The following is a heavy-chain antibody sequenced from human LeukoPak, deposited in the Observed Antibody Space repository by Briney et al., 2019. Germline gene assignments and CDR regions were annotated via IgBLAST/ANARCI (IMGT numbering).Heavy chain of an antibody. CDR2: IYHSGST. D-gene: IGHD1-26*01. Sequence: SSETLSLTCAVSGGSISSSNWWSWVRQPPGKGLEWIGEIYHSGSTNYNPSLKSQVTISVDKSKNQFSLKLSSVTAADTAVYYCARVSSGATTVDYWGQGTLVTVSS. V-gene: IGHV4-4*02. CDR1: GGSISSSNW. CDR3: ARVSSGATTVDY. J-gene: IGHJ4*02.